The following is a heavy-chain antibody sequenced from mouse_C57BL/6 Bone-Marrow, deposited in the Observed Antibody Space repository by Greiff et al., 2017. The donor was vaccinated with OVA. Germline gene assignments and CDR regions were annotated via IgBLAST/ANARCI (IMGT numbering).Heavy chain of an antibody. D-gene: IGHD1-1*01. Sequence: EVQLQESVAELVRPGASVKLSCIASGFNIKNTYMHWVKQRPEQGLEWIGRIDPANDNTKYAPKFQGKATMTADTSSNTAYLQLSSLSSEDTAVYCCARGNFGSSFYAMDYWGQGTSVTVSS. V-gene: IGHV14-3*01. J-gene: IGHJ4*01. CDR3: ARGNFGSSFYAMDY. CDR1: GFNIKNTY. CDR2: IDPANDNT.